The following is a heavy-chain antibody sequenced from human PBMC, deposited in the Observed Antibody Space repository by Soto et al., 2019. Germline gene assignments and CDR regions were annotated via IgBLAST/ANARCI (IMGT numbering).Heavy chain of an antibody. Sequence: ASVKVSCKASGYTFTSYGISWVRQAPGQGLEWMGWISAYNGNTNYAQKLQGRVTMTTDTSTSTAYMELSSLRSEDTAVYYCARGRGDSSGDPRYYYGMDVWGQGTTVTVSS. CDR2: ISAYNGNT. J-gene: IGHJ6*02. CDR3: ARGRGDSSGDPRYYYGMDV. D-gene: IGHD3-22*01. V-gene: IGHV1-18*04. CDR1: GYTFTSYG.